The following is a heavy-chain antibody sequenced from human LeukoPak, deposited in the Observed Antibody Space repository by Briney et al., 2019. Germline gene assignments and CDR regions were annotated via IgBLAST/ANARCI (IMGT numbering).Heavy chain of an antibody. CDR2: IKQDGSEK. Sequence: PGGSLRLSCAASGFTFSSYWMSWVRQAPGKGLEWVANIKQDGSEKYYVDSVKGRFTISRDNAKNSLYLQMNSLRAEDTAVYYCARAITVFGVVIDYFDYWRQGTLVTVSS. CDR1: GFTFSSYW. D-gene: IGHD3-3*01. J-gene: IGHJ4*02. CDR3: ARAITVFGVVIDYFDY. V-gene: IGHV3-7*01.